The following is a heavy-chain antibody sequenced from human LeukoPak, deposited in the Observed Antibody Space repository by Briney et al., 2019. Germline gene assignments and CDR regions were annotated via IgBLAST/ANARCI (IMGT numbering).Heavy chain of an antibody. CDR2: IIPIFGTA. D-gene: IGHD2-2*02. CDR1: GGTFSSYA. Sequence: GASVKVSCKASGGTFSSYAISWVRQAPGQGLEWMGGIIPIFGTANYAQKFQGRVTITTDESTSTAYMELSSLRSEDTAVYYCATNPGSYCSSTSCYTYNWISYFDYWGQGTLVTVSS. V-gene: IGHV1-69*05. CDR3: ATNPGSYCSSTSCYTYNWISYFDY. J-gene: IGHJ4*02.